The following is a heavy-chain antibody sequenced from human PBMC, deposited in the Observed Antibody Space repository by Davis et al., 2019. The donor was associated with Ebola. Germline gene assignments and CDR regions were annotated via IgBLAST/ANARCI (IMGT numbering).Heavy chain of an antibody. CDR2: INHSGST. Sequence: PSETLSLTCAVYGGTFSGYYWSWIRQPPGKGLEWIGEINHSGSTNYNPSLKSRVTISVDTSKNQFSLKLSSVTAEDTAVYYCAREGGGWAGIVGATYYYYYMDVWGKGTTVTVSS. CDR3: AREGGGWAGIVGATYYYYYMDV. CDR1: GGTFSGYY. V-gene: IGHV4-34*01. J-gene: IGHJ6*03. D-gene: IGHD1-26*01.